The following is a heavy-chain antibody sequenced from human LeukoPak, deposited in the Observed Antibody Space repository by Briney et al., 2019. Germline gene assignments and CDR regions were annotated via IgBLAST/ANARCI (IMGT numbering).Heavy chain of an antibody. J-gene: IGHJ4*02. V-gene: IGHV4-61*03. CDR1: GGSISSCTYS. CDR2: INDSGST. Sequence: PSETLSLTCSVSGGSISSCTYSWGWIRQPPGKGLEWIGNINDSGSTNSNPSLKSRATISVDMSRKHFFLDLSSVTAADTAVYYCARAVHYSGTSDQYTGGWYYFDFWGQGTLVTVSS. CDR3: ARAVHYSGTSDQYTGGWYYFDF. D-gene: IGHD3-10*01.